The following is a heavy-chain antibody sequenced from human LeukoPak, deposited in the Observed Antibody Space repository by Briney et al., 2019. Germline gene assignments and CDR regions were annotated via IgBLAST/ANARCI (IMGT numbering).Heavy chain of an antibody. D-gene: IGHD2-21*01. J-gene: IGHJ4*02. CDR1: GFPLSSYW. CDR3: AKEIDDYVDY. V-gene: IGHV3-74*01. Sequence: GGSLRLSCAASGFPLSSYWMHWVRQTAGKGLVWVSRINSGGSGTSYADSVEGRFTISRDNSKNTLYLQMNSLRAEDTAVYYCAKEIDDYVDYWGQGTLVTVSS. CDR2: INSGGSGT.